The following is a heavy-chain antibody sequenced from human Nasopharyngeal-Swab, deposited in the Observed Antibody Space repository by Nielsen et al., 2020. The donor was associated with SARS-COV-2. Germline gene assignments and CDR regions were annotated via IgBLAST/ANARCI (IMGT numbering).Heavy chain of an antibody. CDR3: ARQLYLGWFDP. D-gene: IGHD2-2*02. CDR2: IYYTGST. Sequence: PGKGLDWIGNIYYTGSTNYNPSLKSRVAISVDTSKNQFSLKLSSVTAADTAVYYCARQLYLGWFDPWGQGTLVTVSS. J-gene: IGHJ5*02. V-gene: IGHV4-59*08.